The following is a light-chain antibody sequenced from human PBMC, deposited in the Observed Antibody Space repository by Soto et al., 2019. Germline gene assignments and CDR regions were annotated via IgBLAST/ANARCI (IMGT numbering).Light chain of an antibody. J-gene: IGLJ1*01. CDR2: GNS. CDR1: SSNIGAGYD. CDR3: QSYYSSLSGSV. V-gene: IGLV1-40*01. Sequence: QSVLTQPPSVSGAPGQRVTISCTGSSSNIGAGYDVHWYQQLPGTAPKLLIYGNSNRPSGVPDRFSGSKSGTSASLASTGLQAEHEAAYYCQSYYSSLSGSVFGTGTKLTVL.